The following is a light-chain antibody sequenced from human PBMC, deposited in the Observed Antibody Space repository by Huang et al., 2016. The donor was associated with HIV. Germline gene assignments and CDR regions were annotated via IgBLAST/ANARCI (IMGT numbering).Light chain of an antibody. J-gene: IGKJ5*01. Sequence: EIVLTQSPGTLSLSPGERATLSCRASQSVSSSYLAWYQQKLGQAPRLLIYGASSRDTGIPDRFSGSGSGADFALTISRLEPEDFAVYYCQQYGDSPITFGQGTRLEIK. CDR2: GAS. V-gene: IGKV3-20*01. CDR1: QSVSSSY. CDR3: QQYGDSPIT.